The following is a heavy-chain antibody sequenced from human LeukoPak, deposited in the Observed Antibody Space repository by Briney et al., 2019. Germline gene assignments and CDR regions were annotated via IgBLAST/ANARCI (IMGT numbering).Heavy chain of an antibody. CDR1: GGSFSGYY. J-gene: IGHJ4*02. CDR2: INHSGST. Sequence: SETLSLTCAVYGGSFSGYYWSWIRQPPGKGLEWIGEINHSGSTNYNPSLKSRVTTSVDTSKNQFSLKLSSVTAADTAVYYCARGLGSVTTDYWGQGTLVTVSS. CDR3: ARGLGSVTTDY. V-gene: IGHV4-34*01. D-gene: IGHD4-17*01.